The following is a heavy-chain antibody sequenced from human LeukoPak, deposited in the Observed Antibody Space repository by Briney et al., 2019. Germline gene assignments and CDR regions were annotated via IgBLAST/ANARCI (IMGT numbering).Heavy chain of an antibody. CDR3: ASGTDGDYATKRSLTGGDWYFDL. D-gene: IGHD4-17*01. CDR1: GGSISSYY. V-gene: IGHV4-59*01. J-gene: IGHJ2*01. CDR2: IYYSGST. Sequence: MASETLSLNCAVSGGSISSYYWSWIRQPPGKGLEWLGYIYYSGSTNYKPSLKSRVTISVDTSKNQFSLKLSSVTAADTAVYYCASGTDGDYATKRSLTGGDWYFDLWGGGTLVTVSS.